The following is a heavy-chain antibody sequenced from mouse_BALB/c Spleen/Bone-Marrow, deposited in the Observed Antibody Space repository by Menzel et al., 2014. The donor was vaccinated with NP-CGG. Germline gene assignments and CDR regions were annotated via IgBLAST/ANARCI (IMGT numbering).Heavy chain of an antibody. CDR2: IDPANGNT. CDR1: GFNIXDTY. J-gene: IGHJ4*01. D-gene: IGHD1-1*01. Sequence: VQLQQPGTELVKPGASVKLSCTASGFNIXDTYMHWVKQRPEQGLEWIGRIDPANGNTRYDPKFQGKATITADTSSNTAYLQLTSLTSEDTAVYYCARAYYYGSSYYVMDYWGQGTSVTVSS. V-gene: IGHV14-3*02. CDR3: ARAYYYGSSYYVMDY.